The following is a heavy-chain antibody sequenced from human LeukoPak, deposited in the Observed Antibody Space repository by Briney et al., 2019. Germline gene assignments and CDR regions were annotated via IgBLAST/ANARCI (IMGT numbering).Heavy chain of an antibody. V-gene: IGHV4-59*01. CDR1: GGSISSYY. CDR3: ARSWPIIDY. CDR2: IYYSGST. Sequence: PSETLSLTCTVSGGSISSYYWSWIRQPPGKGLEWIGYIYYSGSTNYNPSLKSRVTISVDTSKNQFSLKLSSVTAADTAVYYCARSWPIIDYWGQGTLVTVSS. J-gene: IGHJ4*02. D-gene: IGHD6-13*01.